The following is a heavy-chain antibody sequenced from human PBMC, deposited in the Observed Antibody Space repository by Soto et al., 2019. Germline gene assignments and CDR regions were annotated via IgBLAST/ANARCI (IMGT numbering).Heavy chain of an antibody. CDR2: IDPSDSYT. CDR1: GYSFTSYW. CDR3: ARFSYPFYYDSSGYYYASCFDP. Sequence: PGESLKISCKGSGYSFTSYWISWVRQMPGKGLEGMGRIDPSDSYTNYSPSFQGHVTISADKSISTAYPQWSSLKASDTGRYYCARFSYPFYYDSSGYYYASCFDPCGQRTLVTVSS. V-gene: IGHV5-10-1*01. D-gene: IGHD3-22*01. J-gene: IGHJ5*02.